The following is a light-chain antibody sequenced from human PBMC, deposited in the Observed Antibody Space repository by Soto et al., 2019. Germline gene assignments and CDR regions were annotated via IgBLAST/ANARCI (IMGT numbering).Light chain of an antibody. CDR1: QYINTR. J-gene: IGKJ1*01. CDR2: QTS. V-gene: IGKV3-11*01. CDR3: HQRQSWPRT. Sequence: IVLTQSPATLSSFPCDIVTLSCRASQYINTRLAWYQHRPGQAPRLLIYQTSIRAAGIPARFSASGTGTDFTLTISDVQPEDFAVYYCHQRQSWPRTFGQGTKLDIK.